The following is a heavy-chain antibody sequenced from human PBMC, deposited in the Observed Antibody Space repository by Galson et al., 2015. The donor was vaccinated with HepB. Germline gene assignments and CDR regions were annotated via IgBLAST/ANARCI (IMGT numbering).Heavy chain of an antibody. J-gene: IGHJ3*02. CDR1: GFTFSSYE. CDR2: INSGGNNI. V-gene: IGHV3-48*03. CDR3: VREITETPDAFDI. D-gene: IGHD4-17*01. Sequence: SLRLSCAASGFTFSSYEMSWVRQAAGKGLEWISYINSGGNNIFYADSVQGRFTISRDNTKKSLFLRMNTLRAEDTAVYYCVREITETPDAFDIWGPGTMVTVSS.